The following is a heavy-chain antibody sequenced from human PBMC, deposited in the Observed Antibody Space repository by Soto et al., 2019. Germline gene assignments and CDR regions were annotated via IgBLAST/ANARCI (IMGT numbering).Heavy chain of an antibody. J-gene: IGHJ4*02. V-gene: IGHV3-64*01. CDR1: GFTFSGYS. D-gene: IGHD6-19*01. CDR2: INTNGVNT. CDR3: ARGRVEDSSGWATYFDY. Sequence: GGSLRLSCAASGFTFSGYSMFWVRQAPGKGLEYVSAINTNGVNTFYAKSLKGSFTISRDISKNSIFFQMGSLRAEEMVFFFCARGRVEDSSGWATYFDYWGQGTLVTVSS.